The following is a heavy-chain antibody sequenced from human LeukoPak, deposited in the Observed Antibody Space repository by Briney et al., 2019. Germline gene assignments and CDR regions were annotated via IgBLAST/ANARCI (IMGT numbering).Heavy chain of an antibody. CDR1: GFTFSNFA. V-gene: IGHV3-23*01. D-gene: IGHD6-19*01. CDR2: ISPDGNYI. CDR3: VSQRDHRVAVAGSFDN. J-gene: IGHJ4*02. Sequence: PGGSLRLSCAVSGFTFSNFAMSWVRQTPGTGLAWLSAISPDGNYIHYADSVKGRFTTSRDNSKNTLYLQMTSLRVEDTAVYFCVSQRDHRVAVAGSFDNWGQGTLISVSP.